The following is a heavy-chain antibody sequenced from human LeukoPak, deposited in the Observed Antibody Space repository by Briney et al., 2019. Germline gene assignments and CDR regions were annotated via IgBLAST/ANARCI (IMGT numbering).Heavy chain of an antibody. CDR1: GFTFSSYE. CDR2: ISSSGSTI. V-gene: IGHV3-48*03. CDR3: ARRYCTNTNCYAFDY. J-gene: IGHJ4*02. Sequence: GGSLRLSCAASGFTFSSYEMTWVRQAPGKGLEWVSYISSSGSTIYYADSVKGRFTISRDNAKNSLYLQMNSLSAKDTAVYYCARRYCTNTNCYAFDYWGQGTLVTVSS. D-gene: IGHD2-2*01.